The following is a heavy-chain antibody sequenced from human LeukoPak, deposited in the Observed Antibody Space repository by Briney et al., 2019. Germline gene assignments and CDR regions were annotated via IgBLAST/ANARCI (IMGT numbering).Heavy chain of an antibody. J-gene: IGHJ4*02. V-gene: IGHV3-53*01. CDR3: ARINRGNYFLDY. CDR1: GFIVSSNY. CDR2: IYGDNAT. D-gene: IGHD1-26*01. Sequence: PGGSLRLSCAASGFIVSSNYMTWVRQAPGKGLEWVSLIYGDNATYYADSVKGRFTISRDSSKNTLFVQMTSLRVEDTAVYYCARINRGNYFLDYWGQGTLVTVSS.